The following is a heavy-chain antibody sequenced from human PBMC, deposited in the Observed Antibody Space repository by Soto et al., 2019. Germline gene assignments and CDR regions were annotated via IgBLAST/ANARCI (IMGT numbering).Heavy chain of an antibody. CDR3: AKERGYRYGYDY. Sequence: QVQLVQSGAEVKKPGASVKVSCKASGYTFTSYGISWVRQAPGQGLEWMGCISAYNGNTNYAQKLQGRVTMNTDTSTSTAYMERRSLRSDDTAVYYCAKERGYRYGYDYWGQGTLVTVSS. J-gene: IGHJ4*02. CDR2: ISAYNGNT. D-gene: IGHD5-18*01. CDR1: GYTFTSYG. V-gene: IGHV1-18*01.